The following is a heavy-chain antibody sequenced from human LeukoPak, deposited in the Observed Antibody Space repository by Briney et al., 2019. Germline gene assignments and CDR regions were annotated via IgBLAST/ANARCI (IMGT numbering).Heavy chain of an antibody. J-gene: IGHJ4*02. V-gene: IGHV1-2*02. D-gene: IGHD3-3*01. Sequence: VASVKVSCKASGYTFTGDYMHWVRQAPGQGREWMGWINPNSGGTNYAQKFQGRVTMTKDTSISTAYMEMSRLRSDDTAVYYCARADYDFWSGYYDYWGQGTLVTVSS. CDR2: INPNSGGT. CDR3: ARADYDFWSGYYDY. CDR1: GYTFTGDY.